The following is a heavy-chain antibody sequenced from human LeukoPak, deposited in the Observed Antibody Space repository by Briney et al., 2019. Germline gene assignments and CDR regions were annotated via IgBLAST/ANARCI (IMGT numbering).Heavy chain of an antibody. V-gene: IGHV3-23*01. Sequence: GGSLRLSCAASGFTFSSYAMSWVRQAPGKGLEWVSAISGSGGSTYYADSVKGRFTISRDNAKNSLYLQMNSLRAEDTAVYYCAREVGIGDYYDSSGPFDYWGQGTLVTVSS. CDR2: ISGSGGST. J-gene: IGHJ4*02. CDR3: AREVGIGDYYDSSGPFDY. CDR1: GFTFSSYA. D-gene: IGHD3-22*01.